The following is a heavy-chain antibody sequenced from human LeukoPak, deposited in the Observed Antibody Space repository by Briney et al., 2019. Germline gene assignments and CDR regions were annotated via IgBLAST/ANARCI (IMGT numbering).Heavy chain of an antibody. Sequence: GESLKISCKGSGYSFTTYWIGWVRQMPGKGLEWMGIIYPGDSDIRYSPSFQGQVTISADKSISTAYLQRSSLRASDTAMYYCARREAVAGTKDFLDYWGQGTLVTVSS. V-gene: IGHV5-51*01. D-gene: IGHD6-19*01. CDR1: GYSFTTYW. CDR2: IYPGDSDI. J-gene: IGHJ4*02. CDR3: ARREAVAGTKDFLDY.